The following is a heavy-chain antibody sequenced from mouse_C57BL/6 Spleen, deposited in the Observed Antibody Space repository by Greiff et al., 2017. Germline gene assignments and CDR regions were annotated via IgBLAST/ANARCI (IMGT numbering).Heavy chain of an antibody. CDR1: GYPLPGSW. Sequence: VQLVESEAELMKPGASVKLSCKATGYPLPGSWKGWVKQRPGHGLGWIGEILPGSGSTNYNEKFKGKATFTADTSSNTAYMQLSSLTTEDSAIYYCARRGGYYGRDYWGQGTSVTVSS. J-gene: IGHJ4*01. V-gene: IGHV1-9*01. CDR3: ARRGGYYGRDY. D-gene: IGHD1-1*02. CDR2: ILPGSGST.